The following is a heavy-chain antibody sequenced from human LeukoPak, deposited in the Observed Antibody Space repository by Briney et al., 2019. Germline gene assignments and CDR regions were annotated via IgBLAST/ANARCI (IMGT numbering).Heavy chain of an antibody. CDR2: INTGNT. V-gene: IGHV3-23*05. Sequence: GGSLRLSCAASGFNFIAMNWVRQAPGKWLEWVSAINTGNTYYADSVKGRFTISRDNSKNTLYLQMNSLRAEDTAVYYCATKYGDYRHWGQGTLVTVSS. D-gene: IGHD4-17*01. J-gene: IGHJ1*01. CDR3: ATKYGDYRH. CDR1: GFNFIA.